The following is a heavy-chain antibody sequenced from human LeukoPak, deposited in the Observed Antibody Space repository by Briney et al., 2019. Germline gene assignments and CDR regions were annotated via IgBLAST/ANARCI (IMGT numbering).Heavy chain of an antibody. D-gene: IGHD2-2*01. V-gene: IGHV3-7*01. Sequence: GGSLRLSCAASGFSFSRYWMSWVRQAPGKGLEWVANIKPDGSEKCYVDSVRGRFTLSRDNAKNSLYLQMNSLRAEDTAVYYCLRDTGCRTTNCYSYFDYWGQGTLVTVSS. CDR3: LRDTGCRTTNCYSYFDY. CDR2: IKPDGSEK. J-gene: IGHJ4*02. CDR1: GFSFSRYW.